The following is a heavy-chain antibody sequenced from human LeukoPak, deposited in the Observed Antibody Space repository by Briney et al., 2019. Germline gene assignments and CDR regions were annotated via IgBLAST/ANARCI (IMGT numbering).Heavy chain of an antibody. CDR2: ITGSGGRT. J-gene: IGHJ6*03. CDR3: AKGDNGDPTVYYYYYMDV. V-gene: IGHV3-23*01. D-gene: IGHD4-17*01. Sequence: PGGSLRLSCAASGFTFSSYAMNWVRQAPGKGLEWVSAITGSGGRTYYADSVKGRFTISRDNSKNTLYLQMNSLRAEDTAVYYCAKGDNGDPTVYYYYYMDVWGKGTTVTVSS. CDR1: GFTFSSYA.